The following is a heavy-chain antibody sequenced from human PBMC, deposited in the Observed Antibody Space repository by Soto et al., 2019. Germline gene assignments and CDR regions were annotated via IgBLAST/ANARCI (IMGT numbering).Heavy chain of an antibody. Sequence: QVQLQESGPGLVKPSETLSLTCTVAGVSISSFDWNWIRQSPGKGLEWIGYISYSGSTNYNPSIKSRVTISVDTSKNQFSLKLSSVTAADTAVYYCARHDTSGYAFDYWGQGTLVTVSS. CDR2: ISYSGST. V-gene: IGHV4-59*08. D-gene: IGHD3-22*01. J-gene: IGHJ4*02. CDR1: GVSISSFD. CDR3: ARHDTSGYAFDY.